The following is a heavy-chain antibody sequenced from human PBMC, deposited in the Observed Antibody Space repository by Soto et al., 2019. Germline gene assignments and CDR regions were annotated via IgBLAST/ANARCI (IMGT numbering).Heavy chain of an antibody. D-gene: IGHD6-6*01. CDR3: AREFSNSPEAFDS. Sequence: SETLSLTCTVSGGSVNSDNCYWSWIRQPPGRGLDWIGYIYHTGSTNYNPSLNSRVTISVDTSRNQFSLKLNSVTAADTAVYYCAREFSNSPEAFDSWGQGTLVTVYS. CDR2: IYHTGST. J-gene: IGHJ4*02. V-gene: IGHV4-61*01. CDR1: GGSVNSDNCY.